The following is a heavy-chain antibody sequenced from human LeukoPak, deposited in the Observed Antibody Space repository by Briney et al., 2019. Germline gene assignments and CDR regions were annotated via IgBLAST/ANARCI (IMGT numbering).Heavy chain of an antibody. CDR3: AKGGYSDGQTYYYYMDV. V-gene: IGHV3-7*03. Sequence: PGGSLRLSCAASGFTFSSCWISWARQAPGKGLEWVVNIKQDGSEKYYADSVKGRFTISRDNSKNTLYLQMNSLRAEDTAVYYCAKGGYSDGQTYYYYMDVWGKGTTVTISS. D-gene: IGHD5-18*01. CDR2: IKQDGSEK. J-gene: IGHJ6*03. CDR1: GFTFSSCW.